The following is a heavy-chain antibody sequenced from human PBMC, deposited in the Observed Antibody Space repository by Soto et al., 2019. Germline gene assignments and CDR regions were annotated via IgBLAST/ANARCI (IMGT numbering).Heavy chain of an antibody. CDR3: ARGGSGSSATGAYYYYAMDV. D-gene: IGHD1-26*01. J-gene: IGHJ6*02. Sequence: AASVKVSCKASGGTFNSYAINWVRQAPGQGLEWMGGIIPIFGTTHYAQEFQGRVSITADESMSTGYMDLSSLRTEDTALYYCARGGSGSSATGAYYYYAMDVWGQGTTVTVSS. CDR1: GGTFNSYA. V-gene: IGHV1-69*13. CDR2: IIPIFGTT.